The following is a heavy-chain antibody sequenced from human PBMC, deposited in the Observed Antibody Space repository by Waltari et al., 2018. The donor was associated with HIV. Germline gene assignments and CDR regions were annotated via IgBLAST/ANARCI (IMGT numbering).Heavy chain of an antibody. CDR2: INSDGSST. CDR3: ASLYNYVWGSPPPFDY. Sequence: EVQLVESGGGLVQPGGSLRLSCAASGFTFSSYWMHWVRQAPGKGLVWVSRINSDGSSTNYADSVKGRFTISRDNAKNTEYLQMNSLRAEDTALYYCASLYNYVWGSPPPFDYWGQGTLVTVSS. J-gene: IGHJ4*02. CDR1: GFTFSSYW. D-gene: IGHD3-16*01. V-gene: IGHV3-74*01.